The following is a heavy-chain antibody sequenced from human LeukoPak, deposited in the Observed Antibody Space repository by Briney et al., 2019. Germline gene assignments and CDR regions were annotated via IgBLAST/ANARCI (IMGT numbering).Heavy chain of an antibody. V-gene: IGHV3-64*01. J-gene: IGHJ4*02. Sequence: PGGALRLSCAASGFIFSNYPMYWVRQAPGKGLEYVSAISSNGGSTSYANSVKGRFTISRDNSKNTLYLQMGSLRDEDMAVYYCARGVSGRFTFDYWGQGTLV. D-gene: IGHD1-26*01. CDR1: GFIFSNYP. CDR3: ARGVSGRFTFDY. CDR2: ISSNGGST.